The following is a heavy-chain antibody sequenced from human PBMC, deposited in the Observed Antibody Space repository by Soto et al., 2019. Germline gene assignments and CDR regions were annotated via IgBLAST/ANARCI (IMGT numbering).Heavy chain of an antibody. CDR3: AGGTDYRWVL. CDR1: GDSISGSQW. D-gene: IGHD4-4*01. V-gene: IGHV4-4*02. Sequence: ETLSLTCAVSGDSISGSQWWSWVRLPPGKGLEWIGEISHTGTTNYNPSLKSRVTMSVDKPKNQFSLNLTSVTAADTAVYYCAGGTDYRWVLWGQGTTVTVSS. J-gene: IGHJ6*02. CDR2: ISHTGTT.